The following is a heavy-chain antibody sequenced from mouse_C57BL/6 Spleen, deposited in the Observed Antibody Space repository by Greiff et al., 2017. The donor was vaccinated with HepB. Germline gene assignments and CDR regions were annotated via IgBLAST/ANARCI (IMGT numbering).Heavy chain of an antibody. CDR3: VKGRGYNGSIYDYFYY. V-gene: IGHV1-72*01. CDR2: IDPNSGGT. CDR1: GYTFTSYW. J-gene: IGHJ2*01. Sequence: VQLQQPGAELVKPGASVKLSCKASGYTFTSYWMHWVKQRPGRGLEWIGRIDPNSGGTKYNEKFKSKATLTVDNPSSTAYMQLSSLTSEGSAVYYCVKGRGYNGSIYDYFYYWGQDTTLTVS. D-gene: IGHD1-1*01.